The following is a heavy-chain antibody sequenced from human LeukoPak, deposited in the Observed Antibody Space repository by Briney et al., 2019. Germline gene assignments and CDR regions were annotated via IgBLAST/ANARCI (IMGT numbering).Heavy chain of an antibody. V-gene: IGHV1-2*02. J-gene: IGHJ4*02. CDR1: GYTFTGYY. CDR3: ARAGVVVVAATYFDY. Sequence: ASVKVSCMASGYTFTGYYMHWVRQAPGQGLEWMGWINPNSGGTNYAQKFQGRVTMTRDTSISTAYMELSRLRSDDTAVYYCARAGVVVVAATYFDYWGQGTLVTVSS. CDR2: INPNSGGT. D-gene: IGHD2-15*01.